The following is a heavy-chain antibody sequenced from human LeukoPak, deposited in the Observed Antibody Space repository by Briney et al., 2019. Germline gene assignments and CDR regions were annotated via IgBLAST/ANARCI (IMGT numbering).Heavy chain of an antibody. D-gene: IGHD1-1*01. CDR2: ISSSSSYI. CDR1: GFTFSSYS. CDR3: AREVVERSAYYYMDV. Sequence: GGSLRLSCAASGFTFSSYSMNWVRQAPGKGLEWVSPISSSSSYIYYADSVKGRFTISRDNAKNSLYLQMNSLRAEDTAVYYCAREVVERSAYYYMDVWGKGTTVTVSS. J-gene: IGHJ6*03. V-gene: IGHV3-21*01.